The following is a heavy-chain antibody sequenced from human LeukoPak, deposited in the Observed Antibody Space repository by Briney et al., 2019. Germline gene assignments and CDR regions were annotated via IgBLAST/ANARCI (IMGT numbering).Heavy chain of an antibody. Sequence: PSETLSLTCTVSGGYISSYYWSWIRQPPGKGLAWIGYIYYSGSTNYNPSLKSRVTISVDTSKNQFSLKLSSVTAAGTAVYYCARCGSGPRHYYYYYMDVWGKGTTVTVSS. V-gene: IGHV4-59*01. D-gene: IGHD6-19*01. CDR2: IYYSGST. J-gene: IGHJ6*03. CDR3: ARCGSGPRHYYYYYMDV. CDR1: GGYISSYY.